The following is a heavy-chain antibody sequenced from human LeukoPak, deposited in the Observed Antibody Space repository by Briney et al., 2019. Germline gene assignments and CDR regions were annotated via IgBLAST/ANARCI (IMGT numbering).Heavy chain of an antibody. V-gene: IGHV4-59*06. J-gene: IGHJ3*02. CDR1: GGSISSYY. Sequence: SETLSLTCTVSGGSISSYYWSWIRQHPGKGLEWIGYIYYSGSTYYNPSLKSRVTISVDTSKNQFSLKLSSVTAADTAVYYCARLKTLGDAFDIWGQGTMVAVSS. D-gene: IGHD7-27*01. CDR3: ARLKTLGDAFDI. CDR2: IYYSGST.